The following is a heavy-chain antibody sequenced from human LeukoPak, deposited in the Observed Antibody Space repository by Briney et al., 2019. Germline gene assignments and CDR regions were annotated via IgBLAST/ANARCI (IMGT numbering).Heavy chain of an antibody. CDR3: ARSVLNYYYYYYMDV. V-gene: IGHV1-69*13. CDR1: GGTFSSYA. Sequence: GASVKVSCKASGGTFSSYAISWVRQAPGQGLEWMGGIIPIFGTANYAQKFQGRVTITADESTSTAYMELSSLRSEDTAVYYCARSVLNYYYYYYMDVWGKGTTVTISS. CDR2: IIPIFGTA. D-gene: IGHD2/OR15-2a*01. J-gene: IGHJ6*03.